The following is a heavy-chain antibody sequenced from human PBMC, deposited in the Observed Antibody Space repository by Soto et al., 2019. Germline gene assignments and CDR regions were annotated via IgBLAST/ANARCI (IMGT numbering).Heavy chain of an antibody. D-gene: IGHD5-18*01. CDR2: INHSGST. J-gene: IGHJ4*02. Sequence: SETLSLTCAVYGGSFSGYYWSWIRQPPGKGLEWIGEINHSGSTNYNPSLKSRVTISADTSKNQFSLKLSSVTAADTAVYYCASTAMAIFDYWGQGTLVTVSS. V-gene: IGHV4-34*01. CDR1: GGSFSGYY. CDR3: ASTAMAIFDY.